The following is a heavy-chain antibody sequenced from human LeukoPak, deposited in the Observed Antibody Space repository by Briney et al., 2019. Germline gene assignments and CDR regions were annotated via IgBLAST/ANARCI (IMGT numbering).Heavy chain of an antibody. D-gene: IGHD6-13*01. J-gene: IGHJ4*02. V-gene: IGHV4-59*01. Sequence: PSETLSLTCTVSGGSISSYYWSWLRQPPGKGLEWIGYIYYSGSTNYKPSLKSRVTISVETSKNEFSLKLRSVTAADTAVYYCARVTGYRIEDYFDYWGQGTLVTVSS. CDR1: GGSISSYY. CDR3: ARVTGYRIEDYFDY. CDR2: IYYSGST.